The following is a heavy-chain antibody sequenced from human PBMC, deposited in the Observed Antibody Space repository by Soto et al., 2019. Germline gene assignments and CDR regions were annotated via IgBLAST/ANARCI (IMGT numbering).Heavy chain of an antibody. Sequence: PSETLSLTCTVSGASIRSSTFYWGWIRQPPGKGLESIANIYYDGSTYYNPSLKSRVTISVDTSKNQFSLKLSSVTAADTAVYYCARACNLLTGYYKGGFYYFAFWGQGTLVTVSS. CDR3: ARACNLLTGYYKGGFYYFAF. D-gene: IGHD3-9*01. J-gene: IGHJ4*02. CDR1: GASIRSSTFY. V-gene: IGHV4-39*01. CDR2: IYYDGST.